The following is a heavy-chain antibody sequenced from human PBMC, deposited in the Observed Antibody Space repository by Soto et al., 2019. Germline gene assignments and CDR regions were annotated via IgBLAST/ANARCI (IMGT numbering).Heavy chain of an antibody. CDR3: ASDCSGGSCGAFDI. CDR2: ISYDGSNK. D-gene: IGHD2-15*01. V-gene: IGHV3-30-3*01. Sequence: QVQLVESGGGVVQPGRSLRLSCAASGFTFSSYAMHWVRQAPGKGLEWVAVISYDGSNKYYADSVKGRFTISGDNSKNTLYLQMNSLRAEDTAVYYCASDCSGGSCGAFDIWGQGTMVTVSS. CDR1: GFTFSSYA. J-gene: IGHJ3*02.